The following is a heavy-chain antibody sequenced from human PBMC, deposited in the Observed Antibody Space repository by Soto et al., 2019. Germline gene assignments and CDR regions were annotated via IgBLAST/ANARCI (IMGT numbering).Heavy chain of an antibody. Sequence: PGGSLRLSCAASGFNFSSYSINWVRQAPGKGLEWVSSITSSSNYIYYADSVKGRFTISRDNAKNSLYLQMNSLRAEDTAVYYCARDPYSSAWPRAFDIWGQGTMVTVSS. CDR2: ITSSSNYI. CDR1: GFNFSSYS. V-gene: IGHV3-21*01. D-gene: IGHD6-19*01. J-gene: IGHJ3*02. CDR3: ARDPYSSAWPRAFDI.